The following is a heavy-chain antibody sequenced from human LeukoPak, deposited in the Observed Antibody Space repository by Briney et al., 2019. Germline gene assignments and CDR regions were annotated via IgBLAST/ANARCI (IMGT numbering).Heavy chain of an antibody. D-gene: IGHD6-13*01. CDR2: ISGSGGST. V-gene: IGHV3-23*01. J-gene: IGHJ4*02. Sequence: GGSLRLSCAASGFTFSSYAMSWVRQAPGKGLEWVSAISGSGGSTYYADSVKGRFTISRDNSKNTLYLQMNSLRAEDTAVYYCAIPEIGDIAAAFDYWGQGTLVTVSS. CDR3: AIPEIGDIAAAFDY. CDR1: GFTFSSYA.